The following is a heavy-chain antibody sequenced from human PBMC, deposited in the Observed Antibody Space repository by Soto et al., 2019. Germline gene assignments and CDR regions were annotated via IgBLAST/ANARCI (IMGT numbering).Heavy chain of an antibody. CDR3: ARSTYTYGMDV. V-gene: IGHV3-33*01. D-gene: IGHD1-1*01. Sequence: GGSLRLSCAASGFTFSSYGMHWVRQAPGKGLEWVAVIWYDGSNKYYADSVKGRFTISRDNSKNTLYLQVNSLRAEDTAVYYCARSTYTYGMDVWGQGTTVTVSS. CDR2: IWYDGSNK. CDR1: GFTFSSYG. J-gene: IGHJ6*02.